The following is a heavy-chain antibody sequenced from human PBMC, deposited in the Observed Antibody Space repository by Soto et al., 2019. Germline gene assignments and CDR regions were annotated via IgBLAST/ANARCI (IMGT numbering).Heavy chain of an antibody. CDR1: GFTFSSYA. Sequence: GGSLRLSCAASGFTFSSYAMSWVRQAPGKGLEWVSAISGSGGSTYYADSVKGRFTISRDNSKNTLYLQMNSLRAEDTAVYYCANFSPHDSGSYDAFDIWGQGTMVTVSS. CDR3: ANFSPHDSGSYDAFDI. J-gene: IGHJ3*02. V-gene: IGHV3-23*01. CDR2: ISGSGGST. D-gene: IGHD1-26*01.